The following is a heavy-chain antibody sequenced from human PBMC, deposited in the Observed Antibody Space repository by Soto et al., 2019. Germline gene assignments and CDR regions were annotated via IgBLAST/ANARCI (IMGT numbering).Heavy chain of an antibody. CDR3: ARVPTGIAVTESDAFDI. J-gene: IGHJ3*02. CDR2: IWYDGSSK. Sequence: GGSLRLSCAASGFNFRSYGMHWVRQAPGKGLEWVAVIWYDGSSKYYADSVKGRFTISRDDSKNTLYLQMNSLRAEDTAVYYCARVPTGIAVTESDAFDIWGQGTVVTVSS. CDR1: GFNFRSYG. D-gene: IGHD6-19*01. V-gene: IGHV3-33*01.